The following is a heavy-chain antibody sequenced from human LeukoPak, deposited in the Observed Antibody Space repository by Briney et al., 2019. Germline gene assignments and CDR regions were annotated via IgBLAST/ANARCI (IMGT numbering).Heavy chain of an antibody. CDR1: GFTFASSW. Sequence: GGSLRLSCVVSGFTFASSWMTWVRQAPGKGLXXVANIKEDGSEKHYVDSVKGRFTISRDNAKNSLYLQMNSLRAEDTAVYYCAREPGIGYAFDIWGQGTMVTVSS. V-gene: IGHV3-7*01. J-gene: IGHJ3*02. CDR3: AREPGIGYAFDI. D-gene: IGHD3-10*01. CDR2: IKEDGSEK.